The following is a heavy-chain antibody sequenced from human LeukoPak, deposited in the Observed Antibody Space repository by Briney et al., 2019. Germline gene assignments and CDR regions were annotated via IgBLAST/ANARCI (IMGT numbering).Heavy chain of an antibody. Sequence: PGGSLRLSCAASGFTFSDYYMSWIRQAPGKGLEWVSYISSSGSTIYYADSVKGRFTISRDNAKNSLYLQMNSLRAEDTAVYYCARGGGYCSSTSCYPDAFDIWGQGTMVTVSS. CDR1: GFTFSDYY. V-gene: IGHV3-11*04. D-gene: IGHD2-2*01. CDR2: ISSSGSTI. J-gene: IGHJ3*02. CDR3: ARGGGYCSSTSCYPDAFDI.